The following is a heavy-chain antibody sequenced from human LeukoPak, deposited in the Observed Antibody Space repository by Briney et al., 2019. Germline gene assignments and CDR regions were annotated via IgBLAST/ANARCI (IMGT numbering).Heavy chain of an antibody. CDR1: GGSISSGGYS. D-gene: IGHD3-3*01. CDR2: IYHSGST. Sequence: PSETLSRTCAVSGGSISSGGYSWSWIRQPPGKGLEWIGYIYHSGSTYYNPSLKSRVTISVDRSKNQFSLKLSSVTAADTAVYYCASGPYYDFWSGYYGNFDYWGQGTLVTVSS. J-gene: IGHJ4*02. V-gene: IGHV4-30-2*01. CDR3: ASGPYYDFWSGYYGNFDY.